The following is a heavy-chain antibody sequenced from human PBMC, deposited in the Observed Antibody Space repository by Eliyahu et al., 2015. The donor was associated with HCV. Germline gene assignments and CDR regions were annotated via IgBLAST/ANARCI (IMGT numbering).Heavy chain of an antibody. V-gene: IGHV1-8*01. CDR3: ARGPFKYWEYSDSPELDY. CDR1: GYTXPSYD. CDR2: XNPNSVNT. Sequence: QVQLVQSGAEVKKXGASVKVSXXASGYTXPSYDXNWVRQAPGXGLEWMGWXNPNSVNTNYAQKFKGRVTMTRDISITTAYMELSSLRSEDTAVYYCARGPFKYWEYSDSPELDYWGQGALVTVSS. J-gene: IGHJ4*02. D-gene: IGHD1-26*01.